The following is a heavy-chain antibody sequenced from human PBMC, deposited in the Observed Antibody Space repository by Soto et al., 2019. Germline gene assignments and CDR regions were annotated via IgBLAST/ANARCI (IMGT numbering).Heavy chain of an antibody. Sequence: QVQLQESGPGLVKPSQTLSLTCTVSGGSISSGGYYWSWIRQHPGKGLEWIGYIYYSGSTYYNPSLRSRVTISLGTAKNQFSRKLSTVTAADTAVYYCASGDYDILTGYQYYFDYWGQGTLVTVSS. V-gene: IGHV4-31*03. CDR1: GGSISSGGYY. J-gene: IGHJ4*02. D-gene: IGHD3-9*01. CDR3: ASGDYDILTGYQYYFDY. CDR2: IYYSGST.